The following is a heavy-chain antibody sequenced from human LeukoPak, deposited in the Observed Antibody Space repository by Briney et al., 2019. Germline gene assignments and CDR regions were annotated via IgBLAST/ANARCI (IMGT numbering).Heavy chain of an antibody. D-gene: IGHD3-10*01. J-gene: IGHJ6*03. Sequence: PSETLSLTCAVYGGSFSGYYWSWIRQPPGKGLEWIGEINHSGSTNYNPSLKSRVTISVDTSKNQFSLKLSSVTAADTAVYYCARDRGYYGSGSYYHYYYYYMDGWGKGTTVTVSS. CDR1: GGSFSGYY. CDR2: INHSGST. CDR3: ARDRGYYGSGSYYHYYYYYMDG. V-gene: IGHV4-34*01.